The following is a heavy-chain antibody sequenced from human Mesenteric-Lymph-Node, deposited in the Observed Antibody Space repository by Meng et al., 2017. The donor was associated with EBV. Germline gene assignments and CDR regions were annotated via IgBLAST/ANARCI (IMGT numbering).Heavy chain of an antibody. CDR3: ARVSLIWGGATL. Sequence: QVQLQKWGAGLLKPSETLSLTCAVYGGSFSGYYWSWIRQPPGKGLEWIGEINHSGSTNYNPSLKSRVTISVDTSKNQFSLKLSSVTAADTAVYYCARVSLIWGGATLWGQGTLVTVSS. V-gene: IGHV4-34*01. J-gene: IGHJ4*02. CDR1: GGSFSGYY. CDR2: INHSGST. D-gene: IGHD3-16*01.